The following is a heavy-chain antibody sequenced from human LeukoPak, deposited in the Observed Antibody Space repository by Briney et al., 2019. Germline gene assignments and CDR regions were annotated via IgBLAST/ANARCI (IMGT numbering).Heavy chain of an antibody. J-gene: IGHJ4*02. D-gene: IGHD3-22*01. Sequence: GESLKISCKASGYSFSSYWIGWVRQMPGKVLEFMGIIYPGDSDTRYSPSFQGQVTISADKSISTAYLQWSSLKASDTAMYYCARRSYYDTSGYYHYFDYWGQGILVTVSS. CDR3: ARRSYYDTSGYYHYFDY. CDR1: GYSFSSYW. CDR2: IYPGDSDT. V-gene: IGHV5-51*01.